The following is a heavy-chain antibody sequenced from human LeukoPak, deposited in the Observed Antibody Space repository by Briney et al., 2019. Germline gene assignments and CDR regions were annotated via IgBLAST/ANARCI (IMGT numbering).Heavy chain of an antibody. CDR1: GDSVSSNSAA. CDR2: TYYRSKWYN. J-gene: IGHJ4*02. CDR3: ERARYYYDRRVQESPAPPFDY. Sequence: SQTLSLTCAISGDSVSSNSAAWNWIRQSPSRGLEWLGRTYYRSKWYNDYAVSVKSRITINPDTSKNQFSLQLNSVTPEDTAVFYWERARYYYDRRVQESPAPPFDYGGQGTLSTVS. D-gene: IGHD3-22*01. V-gene: IGHV6-1*01.